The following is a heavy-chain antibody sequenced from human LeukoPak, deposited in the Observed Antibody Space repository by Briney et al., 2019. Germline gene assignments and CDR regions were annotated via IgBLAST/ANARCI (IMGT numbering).Heavy chain of an antibody. V-gene: IGHV3-23*01. CDR3: ARDNSVGDVAWWFDP. CDR1: GFIFSNYA. D-gene: IGHD1-26*01. Sequence: GGSLRLSCAASGFIFSNYAMTWVRQAPGKGLEWVSTISGSDGSTYYADSVKGRFTIFRDDSKNTHYLQMNSLRADDTAVYYCARDNSVGDVAWWFDPWGQGTLVTVSS. J-gene: IGHJ5*02. CDR2: ISGSDGST.